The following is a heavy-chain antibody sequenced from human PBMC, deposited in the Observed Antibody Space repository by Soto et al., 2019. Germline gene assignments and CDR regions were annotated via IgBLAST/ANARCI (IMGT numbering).Heavy chain of an antibody. D-gene: IGHD6-19*01. CDR1: EFTFSRAW. CDR2: IKSKTDGGTT. CDR3: TGPSAVAGTTPYYFDY. Sequence: PGGSLRLSCAAPEFTFSRAWMSWVRQAPGKGLEWVGRIKSKTDGGTTDYAAPVKGRFTISRDDSKNTLYLQMNSLKTEDTAVYYCTGPSAVAGTTPYYFDYWGQGTLVTVSS. J-gene: IGHJ4*02. V-gene: IGHV3-15*01.